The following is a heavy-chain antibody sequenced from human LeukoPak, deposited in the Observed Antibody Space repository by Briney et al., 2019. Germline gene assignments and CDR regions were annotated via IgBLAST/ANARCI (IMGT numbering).Heavy chain of an antibody. CDR3: ARDLKDSSYGMDV. J-gene: IGHJ6*02. CDR2: IYYSGST. D-gene: IGHD3-22*01. Sequence: SETLSLTCTVSGGSISSYYWSWIRQPPGKGLEWIGYIYYSGSTNYNPSLKSRVTISVDTSKNQFSLKLSSVTAADTAVYYCARDLKDSSYGMDVWGQGTTVTVSS. CDR1: GGSISSYY. V-gene: IGHV4-59*01.